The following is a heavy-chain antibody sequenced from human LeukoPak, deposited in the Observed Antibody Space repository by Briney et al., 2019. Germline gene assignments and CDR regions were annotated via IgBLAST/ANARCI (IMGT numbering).Heavy chain of an antibody. Sequence: GGSLRLSCAASGFTFSSYAMSWDRQAPGKGLEWVSAISGSGGSTYYADSVKGRFTISRDNSKNTLYLQMNSLRAEDTAVYYCANYYDSSGYYFDYWGQGTLVTVSS. V-gene: IGHV3-23*01. CDR3: ANYYDSSGYYFDY. CDR1: GFTFSSYA. J-gene: IGHJ4*02. CDR2: ISGSGGST. D-gene: IGHD3-22*01.